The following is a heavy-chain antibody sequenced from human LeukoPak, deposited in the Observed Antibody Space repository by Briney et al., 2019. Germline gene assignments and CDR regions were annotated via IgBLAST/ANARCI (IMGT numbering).Heavy chain of an antibody. CDR3: ARVRRQQLVSYYYYGMDV. J-gene: IGHJ6*02. CDR1: GGSISSGGYY. D-gene: IGHD6-13*01. V-gene: IGHV4-31*03. Sequence: PSETLSLTCTVSGGSISSGGYYWSWIRQHPGKGLEWIGYIYYSGSTYYNPSLKSRVTISVDTSKNQFSLKLSSVTAADTAVYYCARVRRQQLVSYYYYGMDVWGQGTTVTVSS. CDR2: IYYSGST.